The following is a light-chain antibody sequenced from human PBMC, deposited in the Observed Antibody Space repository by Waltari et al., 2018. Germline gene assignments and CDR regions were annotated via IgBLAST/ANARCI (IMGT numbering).Light chain of an antibody. Sequence: DIVMTQSPDSLAVSLGERATTNRQSSQRILYRSNNQNYLAWYQQKPGQPPKLLIYWASTREFGVPDRFSGSGSGTDFTLTISSLQAEDVAVYYCQQYYSTPLTFGGGTKVEIK. J-gene: IGKJ4*01. V-gene: IGKV4-1*01. CDR1: QRILYRSNNQNY. CDR2: WAS. CDR3: QQYYSTPLT.